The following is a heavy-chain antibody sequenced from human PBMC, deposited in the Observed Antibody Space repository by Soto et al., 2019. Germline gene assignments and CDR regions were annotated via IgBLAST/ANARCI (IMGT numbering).Heavy chain of an antibody. V-gene: IGHV3-74*01. CDR2: INSDGSST. CDR3: GREVDARFDP. J-gene: IGHJ5*02. Sequence: PGGSLRLSCAASGFTFNNNWMHWVRQAPGKGLVWVSRINSDGSSTDYADSVKGRFSISRDNAKNTLYLQMNSLRVEDTAVYYCGREVDARFDPWGQGTLVTVSS. CDR1: GFTFNNNW.